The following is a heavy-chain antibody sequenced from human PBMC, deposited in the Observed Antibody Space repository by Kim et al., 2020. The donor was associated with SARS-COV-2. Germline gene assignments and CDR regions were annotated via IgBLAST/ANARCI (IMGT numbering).Heavy chain of an antibody. CDR3: ARQKTGGGYFDY. V-gene: IGHV4-59*08. Sequence: NYNPSLKSRVTISVDTSKNQFSRELSSVTAADTAVYYCARQKTGGGYFDYWGQGTLVTVSS. D-gene: IGHD3-10*01. J-gene: IGHJ4*02.